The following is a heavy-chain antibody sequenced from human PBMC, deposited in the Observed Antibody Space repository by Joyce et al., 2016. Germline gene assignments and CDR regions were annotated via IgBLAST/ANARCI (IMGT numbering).Heavy chain of an antibody. V-gene: IGHV4-39*01. CDR1: GGSISSNNHL. D-gene: IGHD2-15*01. CDR2: IHYTGTT. CDR3: ARQVAQGHYYMDV. Sequence: QLQLQESGPGLVKASETLSLTCTVSGGSISSNNHLWGWIRQPPGKGLEWIAIIHYTGTTYYNPSLQSRVTISGDTSKSQFSLGLGSVTAADTAVYFCARQVAQGHYYMDVWGKGTTVTVSS. J-gene: IGHJ6*03.